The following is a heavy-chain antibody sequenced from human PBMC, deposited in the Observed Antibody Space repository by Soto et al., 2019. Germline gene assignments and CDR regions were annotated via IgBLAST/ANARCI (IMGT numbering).Heavy chain of an antibody. CDR2: INHSGST. J-gene: IGHJ5*02. V-gene: IGHV4-34*01. CDR3: ARGNQYYYGSGSYYNNWFDP. Sequence: ETLSLTCAVYGGSFSGYYWSWIRQPPGKGLEWIGEINHSGSTNYNPSLKSRVTISVDTSKNQFSLKLSSVTAADTAVYYCARGNQYYYGSGSYYNNWFDPWGQGTLVTVSS. D-gene: IGHD3-10*01. CDR1: GGSFSGYY.